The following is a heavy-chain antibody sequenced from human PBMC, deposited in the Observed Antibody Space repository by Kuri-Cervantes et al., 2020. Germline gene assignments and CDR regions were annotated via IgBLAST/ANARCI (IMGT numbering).Heavy chain of an antibody. V-gene: IGHV1-18*01. CDR2: ISAYNGNT. D-gene: IGHD1-7*01. J-gene: IGHJ6*03. CDR3: ARDVNWNYYGYYYYMDV. Sequence: ASVKVSCKASGYTLTSYGISWVRQAPGQGLQWMGWISAYNGNTNYAQKLQGRVTMTTDTSTSTAYMELRSLRSDDTAVYYCARDVNWNYYGYYYYMDVWGKGTTVTVSS. CDR1: GYTLTSYG.